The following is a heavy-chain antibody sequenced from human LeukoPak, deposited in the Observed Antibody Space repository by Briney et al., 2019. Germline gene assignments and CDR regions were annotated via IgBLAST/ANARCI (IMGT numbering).Heavy chain of an antibody. CDR2: ISGSGGST. J-gene: IGHJ6*04. Sequence: PTGGSLRLSCAASGFTFSSYAMSWVRQAPGKGLEWVSAISGSGGSTYYADSVKGRFTISRDNSKNTLYLQMNSLRAEDTAVYYCAKDPHYYGSGSNVWGKGTTVTISS. CDR3: AKDPHYYGSGSNV. CDR1: GFTFSSYA. V-gene: IGHV3-23*01. D-gene: IGHD3-10*01.